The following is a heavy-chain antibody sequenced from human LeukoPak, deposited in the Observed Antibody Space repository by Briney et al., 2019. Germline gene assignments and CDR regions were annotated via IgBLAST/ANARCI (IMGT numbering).Heavy chain of an antibody. Sequence: RRSLRLSCTPSGFIFGDYGTHWVRPVPRNGLEWVSDISWNSITKRYADRVRGRFTISRDNARNSLYLQMTNVRPDDTAFYFCAKAVPATNYLDLWGQGTLVTVSS. CDR3: AKAVPATNYLDL. D-gene: IGHD3-9*01. CDR2: ISWNSITK. CDR1: GFIFGDYG. V-gene: IGHV3-9*01. J-gene: IGHJ4*02.